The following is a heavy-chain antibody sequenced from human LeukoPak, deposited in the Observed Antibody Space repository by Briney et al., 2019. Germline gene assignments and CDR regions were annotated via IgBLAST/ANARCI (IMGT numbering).Heavy chain of an antibody. CDR1: GYTFTGYY. CDR3: AGEDNSSGYRPFDI. CDR2: INPNNGGT. J-gene: IGHJ3*02. Sequence: GASVKVSCKASGYTFTGYYTHWVRQAPGQGLEWMGRINPNNGGTNYAQKFQGRVTMTRDMSMSTAYMELSRLRSVDTAVYYCAGEDNSSGYRPFDIWGQGTMVTVPS. V-gene: IGHV1-2*06. D-gene: IGHD3-22*01.